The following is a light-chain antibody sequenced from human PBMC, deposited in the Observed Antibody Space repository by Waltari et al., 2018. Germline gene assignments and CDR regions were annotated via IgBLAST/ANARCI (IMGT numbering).Light chain of an antibody. J-gene: IGLJ2*01. CDR2: DVT. Sequence: SALTESASVSGLTGQSLAISCAGRGRDMSDYDYFSCYQQHPGEAPKLIIYDVTHRPSGISNRFSGSKSGSAASLTISGLQAEDEADYYCSSYTNRILVFGGGTKLTVL. CDR1: GRDMSDYDY. V-gene: IGLV2-14*03. CDR3: SSYTNRILV.